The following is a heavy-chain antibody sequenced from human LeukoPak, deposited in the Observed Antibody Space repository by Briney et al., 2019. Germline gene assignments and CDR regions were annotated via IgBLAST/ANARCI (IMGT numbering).Heavy chain of an antibody. CDR2: IYYSGST. CDR1: GGSISSGGYY. D-gene: IGHD4-23*01. V-gene: IGHV4-31*03. CDR3: ARVARGTTVEFDY. J-gene: IGHJ4*02. Sequence: LQTLSLTCTVSGGSISSGGYYWSWIRQHPGKGLEWIGYIYYSGSTYYSPSLKSRVTISVDTSKNQFSLKLSSVTAADTAVYYCARVARGTTVEFDYWGQGTLVTVSS.